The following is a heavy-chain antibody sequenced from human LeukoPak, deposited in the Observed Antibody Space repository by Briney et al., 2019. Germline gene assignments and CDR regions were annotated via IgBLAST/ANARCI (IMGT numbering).Heavy chain of an antibody. CDR3: ARRRTTRAFDI. CDR2: INNGGTT. V-gene: IGHV4-34*01. CDR1: GGSFSGCY. D-gene: IGHD4-11*01. J-gene: IGHJ3*02. Sequence: SETLSLTCAVYGGSFSGCYWTYIRQPPGKGLEWIGEINNGGTTNYNPSLKSRVTISVDASKNQFSLKLSSVTAADTALYYCARRRTTRAFDIWGQGTMVTVSS.